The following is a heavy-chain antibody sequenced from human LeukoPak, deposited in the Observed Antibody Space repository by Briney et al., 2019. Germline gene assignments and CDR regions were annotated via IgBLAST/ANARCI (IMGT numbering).Heavy chain of an antibody. D-gene: IGHD3-22*01. J-gene: IGHJ4*02. CDR2: ISAYSGNT. V-gene: IGHV1-18*01. CDR3: ARGRDYYGSSDYPDPTHFDY. CDR1: GYTFTNYA. Sequence: ASVKASCKASGYTFTNYAISWVRQAPGQGLEWMGRISAYSGNTNYAQKLQGRVTMTTATSTSTAYMELRSLRSDDTAVYFCARGRDYYGSSDYPDPTHFDYWGQATLVTVSS.